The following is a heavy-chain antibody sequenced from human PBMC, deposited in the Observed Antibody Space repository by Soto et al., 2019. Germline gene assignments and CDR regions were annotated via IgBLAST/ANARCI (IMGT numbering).Heavy chain of an antibody. CDR3: ARELSTLVIRRFDY. D-gene: IGHD2-21*01. V-gene: IGHV3-30-3*01. J-gene: IGHJ4*02. CDR1: GFTFGNYA. Sequence: QVQLVESGGGVVQPGRSLRLSCAASGFTFGNYAMHWVRQAPGKGREWVAVIAYDGSSDYYADSVKGRFTISRDNSRNTLYLRMNSLKPEDTAVYYCARELSTLVIRRFDYWGEGTLVTVSS. CDR2: IAYDGSSD.